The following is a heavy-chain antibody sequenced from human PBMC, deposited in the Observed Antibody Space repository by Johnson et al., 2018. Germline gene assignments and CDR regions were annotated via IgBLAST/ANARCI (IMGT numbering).Heavy chain of an antibody. CDR2: MSPKTGNT. CDR3: VRGDGRGSNYWSFEL. Sequence: QVQLVESGAEVKRPGASVTVSCKASGYTFTNFDLNWVRQAPGQGLEWVGWMSPKTGNTGYAQKLQGRVTMTRSTSLSPAYMELSGLGSEDTAVYYCVRGDGRGSNYWSFELWGRGTLVTVSS. V-gene: IGHV1-8*01. D-gene: IGHD5-24*01. CDR1: GYTFTNFD. J-gene: IGHJ2*01.